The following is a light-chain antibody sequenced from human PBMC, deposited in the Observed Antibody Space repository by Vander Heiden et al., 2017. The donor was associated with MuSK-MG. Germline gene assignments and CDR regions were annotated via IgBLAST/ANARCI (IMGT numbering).Light chain of an antibody. CDR1: SSNIGSNT. V-gene: IGLV1-44*01. CDR2: SNN. J-gene: IGLJ3*02. Sequence: QSVRTQPPCASGTPGQRVTISCSGSSSNIGSNTVNWYQQLPGTAPKLLIYSNNQRPSGVPDRFSGSKSGTSASLAIRGLQSEDEADYYCAAWDDSLNGRVFGGGTKLTVL. CDR3: AAWDDSLNGRV.